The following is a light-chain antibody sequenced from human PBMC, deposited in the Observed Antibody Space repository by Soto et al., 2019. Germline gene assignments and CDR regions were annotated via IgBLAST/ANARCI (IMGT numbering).Light chain of an antibody. V-gene: IGKV3-20*01. CDR3: QHYGSPLN. J-gene: IGKJ4*01. Sequence: EIVLTQSPGTLSLSPGGRATLSCRASQSVRSSYLAWYQQRPGQAPRLLIFGASFRATGIPDRFSGSGSGTDFTLTISRLEPEDFAVYYCQHYGSPLNFGGGTKVDIK. CDR1: QSVRSSY. CDR2: GAS.